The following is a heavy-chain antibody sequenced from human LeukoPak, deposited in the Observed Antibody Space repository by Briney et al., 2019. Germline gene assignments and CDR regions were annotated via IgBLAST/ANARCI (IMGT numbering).Heavy chain of an antibody. Sequence: SETLSLTCTVSGGSISSYYWSWIRQPPGKGLEWIGYIYYSGSTNYNPSLKSRVTISVDTSKNQFSLKLSSVTAADTAVYYCASSGVAAAGIVFDYWGQGTLVTVSS. V-gene: IGHV4-59*08. J-gene: IGHJ4*02. CDR3: ASSGVAAAGIVFDY. D-gene: IGHD6-13*01. CDR1: GGSISSYY. CDR2: IYYSGST.